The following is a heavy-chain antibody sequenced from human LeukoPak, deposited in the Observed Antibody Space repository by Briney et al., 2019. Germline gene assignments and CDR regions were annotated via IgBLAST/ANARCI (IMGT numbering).Heavy chain of an antibody. Sequence: PGRSLRLSCAASGFTFSSYGMHWVRQDPGKGRGWEAFIRYDGSKKFYGDSVRGRFTISRDNSKNTLYLQMNSLRDEDTAVYCCARDFDDANGDYYYIPDYWGQGMLVTVSS. CDR1: GFTFSSYG. D-gene: IGHD2-8*01. V-gene: IGHV3-30*02. CDR3: ARDFDDANGDYYYIPDY. J-gene: IGHJ4*02. CDR2: IRYDGSKK.